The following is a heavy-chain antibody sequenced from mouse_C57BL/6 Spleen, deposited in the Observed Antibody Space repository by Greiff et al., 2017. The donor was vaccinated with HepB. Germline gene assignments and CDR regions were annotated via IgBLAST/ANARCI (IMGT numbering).Heavy chain of an antibody. CDR3: AHITTVVAHGYYAMDY. CDR2: IDPANGNT. CDR1: GFNIKNTY. D-gene: IGHD1-1*01. J-gene: IGHJ4*01. Sequence: EVQLQQSVAELVRPGASVKLSCTASGFNIKNTYMHWVKQRPEQGLEWIGRIDPANGNTKYAPKFQGKATITADTSSNTAYLQLSSLTSEDTAIYYCAHITTVVAHGYYAMDYWGQGTSVTVSS. V-gene: IGHV14-3*01.